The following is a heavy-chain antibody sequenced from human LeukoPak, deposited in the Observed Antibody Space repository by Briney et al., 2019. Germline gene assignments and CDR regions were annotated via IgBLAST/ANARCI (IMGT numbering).Heavy chain of an antibody. CDR3: ARSSGYSRSFIDY. V-gene: IGHV4-59*11. J-gene: IGHJ4*02. CDR1: GGSISSHY. D-gene: IGHD1-26*01. Sequence: SETLCLTCTVSGGSISSHYWSWIRQPPGKGLEWIGYIYYSESTNYNHYLKTRVTISVDTAKNQFSLKLSYGTAADTAVYYCARSSGYSRSFIDYWGQGTLVTVSS. CDR2: IYYSEST.